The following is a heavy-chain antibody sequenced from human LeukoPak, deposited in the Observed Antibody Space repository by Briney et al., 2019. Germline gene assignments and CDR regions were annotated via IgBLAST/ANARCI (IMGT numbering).Heavy chain of an antibody. CDR1: GYSISSGYY. CDR2: IYHSGST. Sequence: SETLSLTCTVSGYSISSGYYWGWIRQPPGKGLEWIGSIYHSGSTYYNPSLKSRVTISVDTSKNQFSLKLSSVTAADTAVYYCARAGGSYQLLSSQLHNWFDPWGRGTLVTVSS. V-gene: IGHV4-38-2*02. D-gene: IGHD2-2*01. J-gene: IGHJ5*02. CDR3: ARAGGSYQLLSSQLHNWFDP.